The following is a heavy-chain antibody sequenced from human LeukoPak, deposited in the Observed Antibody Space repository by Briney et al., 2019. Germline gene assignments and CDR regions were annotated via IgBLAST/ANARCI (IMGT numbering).Heavy chain of an antibody. CDR2: ISSSSSYI. CDR1: GFTFSSYS. Sequence: PGGSLRLSCAASGFTFSSYSMNWVRQAPGKGLEWVSSISSSSSYIYYADSVKGRFTIPRDNAKNSLYLQMNSLRAEDTAVYYCARDQGDETEPGDLDYWGQGTLVTVSS. V-gene: IGHV3-21*01. J-gene: IGHJ4*02. CDR3: ARDQGDETEPGDLDY. D-gene: IGHD4-17*01.